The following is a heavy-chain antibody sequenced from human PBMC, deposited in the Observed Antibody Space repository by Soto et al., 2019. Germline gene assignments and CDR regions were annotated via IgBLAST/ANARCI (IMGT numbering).Heavy chain of an antibody. Sequence: PGGSLRLSCAASGFTFSSYAMSWVRQAPGKGLDWVSAISGSGGSTYYADSVKGRFTISRDNSKNTLYLQMNSLRAEDTAVYYCANTKGSGYCSGGSCYSTDVWGKGTTVTVSS. CDR1: GFTFSSYA. CDR3: ANTKGSGYCSGGSCYSTDV. CDR2: ISGSGGST. V-gene: IGHV3-23*01. D-gene: IGHD2-15*01. J-gene: IGHJ6*03.